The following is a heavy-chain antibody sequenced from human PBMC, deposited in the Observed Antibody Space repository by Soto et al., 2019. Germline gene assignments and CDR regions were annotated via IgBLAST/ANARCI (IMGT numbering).Heavy chain of an antibody. Sequence: GGSLRLSCAASGFTVSSNYMSWVRQAPGKGLEWVSVIYSGGSTYYADSVKGRFTISRDNSKNTLYLQMNSLRAEDTAVYYCARDRYYYYGSGSYDYGMDVWGQGTTVTVS. V-gene: IGHV3-53*01. D-gene: IGHD3-10*01. CDR3: ARDRYYYYGSGSYDYGMDV. CDR2: IYSGGST. J-gene: IGHJ6*02. CDR1: GFTVSSNY.